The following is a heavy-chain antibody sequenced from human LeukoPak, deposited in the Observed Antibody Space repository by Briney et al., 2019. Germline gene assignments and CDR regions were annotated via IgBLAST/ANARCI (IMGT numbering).Heavy chain of an antibody. CDR3: AKGAVYYYDSSGYQSAEYFQH. Sequence: GGSLRLSCSASGFTFSSYGMHWVRQAPGKGLEWVAVISYDGSNKYYADSVKGRFTISRDNSKNTLYLQMNSLRAEDTAVYYCAKGAVYYYDSSGYQSAEYFQHWGQGTLVTVSS. D-gene: IGHD3-22*01. CDR1: GFTFSSYG. V-gene: IGHV3-30*18. CDR2: ISYDGSNK. J-gene: IGHJ1*01.